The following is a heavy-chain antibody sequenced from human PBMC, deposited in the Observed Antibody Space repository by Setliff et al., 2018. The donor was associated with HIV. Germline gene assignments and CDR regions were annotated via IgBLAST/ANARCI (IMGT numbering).Heavy chain of an antibody. V-gene: IGHV4-34*12. Sequence: SETLSLTCAVYGGSFTNYFWSWIRQSPGNGLEWIGEVLYNGGTRYNPSLENRVSVSVDTSKNQFSLKLLSVTAADTAVYYCRVWILRDTSDIWGQGTVVTVSS. CDR3: RVWILRDTSDI. J-gene: IGHJ3*02. CDR1: GGSFTNYF. D-gene: IGHD1-1*01. CDR2: VLYNGGT.